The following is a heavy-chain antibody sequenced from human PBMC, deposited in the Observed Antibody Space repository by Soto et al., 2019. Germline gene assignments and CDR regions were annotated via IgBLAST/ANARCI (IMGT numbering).Heavy chain of an antibody. V-gene: IGHV1-24*01. J-gene: IGHJ6*02. CDR2: FDPEDGET. D-gene: IGHD3-16*01. CDR3: ATMLRGGLGELLRGTIPYGMDV. Sequence: ASVKVSCKVSGYTLTELSMHWVRQAPGKGLEWMGGFDPEDGETIYAQKFQGRVTRTEDTSTDTAYMELSSLRSEDTAVYYCATMLRGGLGELLRGTIPYGMDVWGQGTTVTVSS. CDR1: GYTLTELS.